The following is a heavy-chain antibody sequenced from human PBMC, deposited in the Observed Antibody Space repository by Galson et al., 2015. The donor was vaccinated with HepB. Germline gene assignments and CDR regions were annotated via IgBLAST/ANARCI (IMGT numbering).Heavy chain of an antibody. CDR2: TISSGSTI. J-gene: IGHJ6*02. CDR3: ARVGGGNRGYGIDV. D-gene: IGHD1-26*01. CDR1: GFTFSSYE. V-gene: IGHV3-48*03. Sequence: SLRLSCAASGFTFSSYEMNWVRQAPGKGLEWVSYTISSGSTIYYAHTVKGRVTITRDNATNSVYLKMNSLRAEDTAVYYCARVGGGNRGYGIDVWGQRTTVTVSS.